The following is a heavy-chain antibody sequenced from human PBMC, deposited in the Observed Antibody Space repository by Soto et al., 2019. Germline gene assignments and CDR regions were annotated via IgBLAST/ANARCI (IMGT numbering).Heavy chain of an antibody. Sequence: EVQLMESGEGLLQPGGSLVLSCTASGFTFSNYWMYWVRQGPGKGLVWVSRISGDGSSSNYEDSVKGRFTISRDNAKNTLYLQMNSLRAEDTAVYYCVRGSNGWSGIDYWGQGILVSVS. J-gene: IGHJ4*02. CDR2: ISGDGSSS. CDR1: GFTFSNYW. V-gene: IGHV3-74*01. D-gene: IGHD6-19*01. CDR3: VRGSNGWSGIDY.